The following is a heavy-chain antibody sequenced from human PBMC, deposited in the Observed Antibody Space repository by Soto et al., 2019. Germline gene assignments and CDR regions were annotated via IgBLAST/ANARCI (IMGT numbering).Heavy chain of an antibody. Sequence: EVQLVESGGGLVQPGGSLRLSCAASGFTFSSYSMHWVRQAPGKGLEYASAISSNGGTTSYANSVKGRFTISRDNSKNMLYLQMGSLRAEDMAVYYCGGYSGDGIWSWGQGTLVTVSS. CDR1: GFTFSSYS. D-gene: IGHD1-26*01. CDR3: GGYSGDGIWS. V-gene: IGHV3-64*01. CDR2: ISSNGGTT. J-gene: IGHJ5*02.